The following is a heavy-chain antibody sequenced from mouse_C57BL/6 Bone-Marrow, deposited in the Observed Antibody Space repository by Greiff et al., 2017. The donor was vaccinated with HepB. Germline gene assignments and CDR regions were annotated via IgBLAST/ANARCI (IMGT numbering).Heavy chain of an antibody. CDR2: IWTGGGT. J-gene: IGHJ1*03. V-gene: IGHV2-9-1*01. CDR3: ARNPYYGSSCWYFDV. CDR1: GFSLTSYA. D-gene: IGHD1-1*01. Sequence: LQESGPGLVAPSQSLSITCTVSGFSLTSYAISWVRQPPGKGLEWLGVIWTGGGTNYNSAPKSRLSISKDNSKSQVFLKMNSLQTDDTARYYCARNPYYGSSCWYFDVWGTGTTVTVSS.